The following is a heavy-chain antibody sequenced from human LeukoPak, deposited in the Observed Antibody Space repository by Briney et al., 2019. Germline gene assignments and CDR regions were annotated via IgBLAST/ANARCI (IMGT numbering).Heavy chain of an antibody. CDR2: ISSSSSYI. CDR1: GFTFSSYS. V-gene: IGHV3-21*01. D-gene: IGHD3-10*01. J-gene: IGHJ4*02. Sequence: GGSLRLSCAASGFTFSSYSMNWVRQAPGKGLEWVSSISSSSSYIYYADSVKGRFTISRDNAKNSLYLQMNSLRAEDTAVYYCARDRVSRYYGSGSYYDYWGQGTLVSVSS. CDR3: ARDRVSRYYGSGSYYDY.